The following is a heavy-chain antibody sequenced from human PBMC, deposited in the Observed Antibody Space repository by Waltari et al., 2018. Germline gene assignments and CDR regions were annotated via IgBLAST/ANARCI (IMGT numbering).Heavy chain of an antibody. CDR3: ARELEGGYFDY. CDR2: INPNSGGT. J-gene: IGHJ4*02. Sequence: VQLGQAGAEVRKPGASVRVPCKTSGCTFPAYLLHWVRQAPGHGLEWMGGINPNSGGTNYAQKFQGRVTITRDTSISTAYVELSRLTSDDTAVYYCARELEGGYFDYWGQGTLVTVSS. V-gene: IGHV1-2*02. CDR1: GCTFPAYL. D-gene: IGHD3-16*01.